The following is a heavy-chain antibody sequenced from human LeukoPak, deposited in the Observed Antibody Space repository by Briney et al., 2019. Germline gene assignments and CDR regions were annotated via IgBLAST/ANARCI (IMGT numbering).Heavy chain of an antibody. V-gene: IGHV3-30*04. CDR3: AKEVDY. J-gene: IGHJ4*02. CDR1: GFTFSSYA. CDR2: ISYDGSNK. Sequence: GGSLRLSCAASGFTFSSYAMHWVRQAPGKGLEWVAVISYDGSNKYYADSVKGRFTISRDNSKNTLYLQMNSLRAEDTAVYYCAKEVDYWGQGTLVTVSS.